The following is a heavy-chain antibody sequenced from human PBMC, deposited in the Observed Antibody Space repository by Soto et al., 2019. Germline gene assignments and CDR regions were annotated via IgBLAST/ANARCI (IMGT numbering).Heavy chain of an antibody. D-gene: IGHD5-12*01. CDR2: INPNSGGT. V-gene: IGHV1-2*04. Sequence: ASVKVSCKASGYTFTGYYMHWVRQAPGQGLEWMGWINPNSGGTNYAQKFQGWVTMTRDTSISTAYMELSRLRSDDTAVYYCARDESEAFSMRWLQFEATAPDYWGQGTLVTVSS. CDR3: ARDESEAFSMRWLQFEATAPDY. CDR1: GYTFTGYY. J-gene: IGHJ4*02.